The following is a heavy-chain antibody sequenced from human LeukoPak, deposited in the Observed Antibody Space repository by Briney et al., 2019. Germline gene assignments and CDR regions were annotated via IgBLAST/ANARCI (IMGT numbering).Heavy chain of an antibody. Sequence: GGSLRLSCAASGFTFSNYWIHWVRQGPGKGLVWVSRINGDGSSTTYADSVKGRFTISRGNAKNTLYLEMNSLRAEDTAVYYCARSTGSFDYWGQGTLVTVSS. CDR2: INGDGSST. CDR3: ARSTGSFDY. CDR1: GFTFSNYW. J-gene: IGHJ4*02. D-gene: IGHD2-15*01. V-gene: IGHV3-74*01.